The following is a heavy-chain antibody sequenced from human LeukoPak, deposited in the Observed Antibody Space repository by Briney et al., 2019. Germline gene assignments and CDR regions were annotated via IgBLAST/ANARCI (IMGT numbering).Heavy chain of an antibody. CDR3: AGATRENWFDP. CDR2: IIPILGIA. D-gene: IGHD1-26*01. V-gene: IGHV1-69*04. CDR1: GGTFSSYA. J-gene: IGHJ5*02. Sequence: SVKVSCKASGGTFSSYAISWVRQAPGQGLEWMGRIIPILGIANYAQKFQGRVTITADKSTSTAYMELSSLRSEDTAVYYCAGATRENWFDPWGQGTLVTVSS.